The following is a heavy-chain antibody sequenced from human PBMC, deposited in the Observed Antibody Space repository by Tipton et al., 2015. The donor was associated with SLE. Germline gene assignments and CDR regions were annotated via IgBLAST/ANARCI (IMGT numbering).Heavy chain of an antibody. CDR3: ARVTHSCSGGSCYGFYFEY. J-gene: IGHJ4*02. CDR2: INHSGST. V-gene: IGHV4-34*01. Sequence: TLSLTCAVYGGSFSGYYWSWIRQPPGKGLEWIGEINHSGSTNYNPSLKSRVTISVDTSKNQFSLKLTSVTAADTADYYCARVTHSCSGGSCYGFYFEYWGQGILVTVSS. D-gene: IGHD2-15*01. CDR1: GGSFSGYY.